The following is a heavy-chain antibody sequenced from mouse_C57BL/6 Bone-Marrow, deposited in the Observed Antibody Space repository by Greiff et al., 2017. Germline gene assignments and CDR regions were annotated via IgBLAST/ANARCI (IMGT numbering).Heavy chain of an antibody. D-gene: IGHD2-1*01. CDR1: GYTFTDYY. CDR3: ARGNYYAMDY. Sequence: VQLQQSGPELVKPGASVKISCKASGYTFTDYYINWVKQRPGQGLEWIGEIYPRSGNTYYNQKFKGKATLTADKSSSTAYMELRSLTSEDSAGDFCARGNYYAMDYWGQGTSVTVSS. J-gene: IGHJ4*01. V-gene: IGHV1-77*01. CDR2: IYPRSGNT.